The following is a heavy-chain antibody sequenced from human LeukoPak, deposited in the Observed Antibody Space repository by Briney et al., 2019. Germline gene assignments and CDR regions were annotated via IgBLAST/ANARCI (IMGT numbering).Heavy chain of an antibody. Sequence: ASVKVSCKASGYTFTGYYMHWVRQAPGQGLEWMGWINPSSGGTNYAQKFQGRVTMTRDTSISTAYMELSRLRSDDTAVYYCAPTNYGQAFDIWGQGTMVTVSS. CDR2: INPSSGGT. J-gene: IGHJ3*02. D-gene: IGHD4-17*01. CDR1: GYTFTGYY. CDR3: APTNYGQAFDI. V-gene: IGHV1-2*02.